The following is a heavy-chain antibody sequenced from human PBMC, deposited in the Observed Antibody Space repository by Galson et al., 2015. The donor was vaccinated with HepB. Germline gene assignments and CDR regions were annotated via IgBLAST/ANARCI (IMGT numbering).Heavy chain of an antibody. CDR2: ISYDGVNK. CDR3: AKVYDSSGYFYFTPFDY. D-gene: IGHD3-22*01. J-gene: IGHJ4*02. Sequence: SLRLSCAASGFTFSNYGMHWVRQAPGKGLEWVAVISYDGVNKYYADSVKGRFTISRDNSKNTLYLQMNSLRAEDTAVYYCAKVYDSSGYFYFTPFDYWGQGTLVTVSS. CDR1: GFTFSNYG. V-gene: IGHV3-30*18.